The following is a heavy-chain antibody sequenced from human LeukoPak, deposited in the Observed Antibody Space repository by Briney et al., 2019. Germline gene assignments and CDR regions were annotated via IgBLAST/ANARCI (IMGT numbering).Heavy chain of an antibody. Sequence: SETLSLTCTVSGGSISSSSYYWGWIRQPPGKGLEWIGSIYYSGSTYYNPSLKSRVTISVYTSKNQFSLKLSSVTAADTAVYYCARDGGRCSGGSCYYFDYWGQGTLVTVSS. D-gene: IGHD2-15*01. CDR2: IYYSGST. V-gene: IGHV4-39*07. CDR1: GGSISSSSYY. J-gene: IGHJ4*02. CDR3: ARDGGRCSGGSCYYFDY.